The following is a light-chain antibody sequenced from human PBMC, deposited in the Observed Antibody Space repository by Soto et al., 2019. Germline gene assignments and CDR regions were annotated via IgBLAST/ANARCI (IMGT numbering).Light chain of an antibody. CDR3: CSYTDSDSLV. CDR1: SSDVGSYSL. CDR2: EGS. V-gene: IGLV2-23*01. Sequence: QSALTQPATVSGSPGQSITISCTGTSSDVGSYSLVSWYQQYPGKAPKLVIYEGSKRPSGVSNRFFAYKSDNTASLTISGLRAEDEAAYYCCSYTDSDSLVFGGGTKLTVL. J-gene: IGLJ2*01.